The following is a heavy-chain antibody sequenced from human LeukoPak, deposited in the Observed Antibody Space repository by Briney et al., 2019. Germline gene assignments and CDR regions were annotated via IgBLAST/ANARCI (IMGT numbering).Heavy chain of an antibody. CDR2: ISSSSSYI. Sequence: NPGGSLRLSCAASGFTFSSYSVNWVRQAPGKGLEWVSSISSSSSYIYYADSVKGRFTISRDNAKNSLYLQMNSLRAEDTAVYYCARDAYSSGWTGLNYWGQGTLVTVSS. V-gene: IGHV3-21*01. D-gene: IGHD6-19*01. CDR1: GFTFSSYS. CDR3: ARDAYSSGWTGLNY. J-gene: IGHJ4*02.